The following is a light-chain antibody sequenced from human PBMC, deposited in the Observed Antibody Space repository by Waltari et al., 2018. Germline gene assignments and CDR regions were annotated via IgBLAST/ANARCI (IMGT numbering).Light chain of an antibody. CDR2: LTS. Sequence: DIVITQSPLSLPVTPGEPASISCRSIQSLLHSNGNTYVEWFLQKPGQSPQLLIYLTSRRASGVPDRFIGSGSGTDFTLKISRVEAEYVGISYFMQALQTPWTFCQGTRVEIK. V-gene: IGKV2-28*01. CDR1: QSLLHSNGNTY. J-gene: IGKJ1*01. CDR3: MQALQTPWT.